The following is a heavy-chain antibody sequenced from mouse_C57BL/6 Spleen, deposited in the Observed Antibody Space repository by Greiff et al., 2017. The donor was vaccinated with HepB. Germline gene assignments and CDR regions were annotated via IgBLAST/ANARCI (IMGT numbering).Heavy chain of an antibody. CDR1: GYTFTSYW. CDR3: AITTVVADFAY. CDR2: IHPNSGST. V-gene: IGHV1-64*01. Sequence: QVQLQQPGAELVKPGASVKLSCKASGYTFTSYWMHWVKQRPGQGLEWIGMIHPNSGSTNYNEKFKSKATLTVDKSSSTAYMQLSSLTSEDSAVYYCAITTVVADFAYWGQGTLVTVSA. D-gene: IGHD1-1*01. J-gene: IGHJ3*01.